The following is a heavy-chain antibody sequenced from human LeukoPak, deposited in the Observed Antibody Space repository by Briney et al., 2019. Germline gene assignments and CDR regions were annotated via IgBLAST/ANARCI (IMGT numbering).Heavy chain of an antibody. CDR1: GFTFSSYA. CDR2: ISGSGGST. Sequence: GGSLRLSCAASGFTFSSYAVSWVRQAPGKGLEWVSAISGSGGSTYYADSVKGRFTISRDNSKNTLYLQMNSLRAEDTAVYYCAKEGRGIVVVPAAVSPADAFDIWGQGTMVTVSS. J-gene: IGHJ3*02. CDR3: AKEGRGIVVVPAAVSPADAFDI. D-gene: IGHD2-2*01. V-gene: IGHV3-23*01.